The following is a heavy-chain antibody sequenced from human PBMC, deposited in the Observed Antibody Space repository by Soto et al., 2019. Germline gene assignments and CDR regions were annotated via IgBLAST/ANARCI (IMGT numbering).Heavy chain of an antibody. V-gene: IGHV3-30-3*01. CDR2: ISNDGGNY. Sequence: GGSLRLSCAASGFTFTSYAMHWVRQAPGKGLEWVAVISNDGGNYYYADSVRGRFTISRDNTKNTLFLQMSSLRGEDSGVYYCARGTTLAIFDYGMDVWGQGTTVTVSS. CDR3: ARGTTLAIFDYGMDV. CDR1: GFTFTSYA. D-gene: IGHD3-3*01. J-gene: IGHJ6*02.